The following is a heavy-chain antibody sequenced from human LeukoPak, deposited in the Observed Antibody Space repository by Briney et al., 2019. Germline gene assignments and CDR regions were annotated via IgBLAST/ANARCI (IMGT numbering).Heavy chain of an antibody. CDR2: ISSSGSTI. CDR1: GFTFSSYE. Sequence: TGGSLRLSCAASGFTFSSYEMNWVRQAPGKGLEWVSYISSSGSTIYHADSVKGRFTISRDNAKNSLYLQMNSLRAEDTAVYYCARDWSENFDYWGQGTLVTVSS. CDR3: ARDWSENFDY. V-gene: IGHV3-48*03. J-gene: IGHJ4*02.